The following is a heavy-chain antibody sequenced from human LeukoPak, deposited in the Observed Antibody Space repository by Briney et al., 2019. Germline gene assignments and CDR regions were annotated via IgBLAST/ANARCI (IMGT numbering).Heavy chain of an antibody. CDR1: GFTFSTYA. V-gene: IGHV3-23*01. J-gene: IGHJ6*02. D-gene: IGHD3-10*01. CDR2: ISGSGGST. CDR3: AKSGGLSGSGRLAMDV. Sequence: GGSLRLSCAASGFTFSTYAMSWVRLAPGKGLEWVSGISGSGGSTYYADSVKGRFTSSRDNSNNTLYVQMNSLRVEDTAVYYCAKSGGLSGSGRLAMDVWGQGTTVTASS.